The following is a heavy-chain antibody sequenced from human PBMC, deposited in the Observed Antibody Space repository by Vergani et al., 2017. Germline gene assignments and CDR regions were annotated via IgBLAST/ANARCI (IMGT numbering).Heavy chain of an antibody. CDR3: ARGNYYGSGTYVDP. D-gene: IGHD3-10*01. V-gene: IGHV3-66*02. CDR1: GSTFSGNY. Sequence: ELQLVESGGGLFQPGGSLRLSCAASGSTFSGNYMTWVRQAPGKGLEWVSHIYSGDETYYADSVKGRVTISRDTSKNTLQLQINNLRVEDTAVYYCARGNYYGSGTYVDPWGQRTLVTVSS. CDR2: IYSGDET. J-gene: IGHJ5*02.